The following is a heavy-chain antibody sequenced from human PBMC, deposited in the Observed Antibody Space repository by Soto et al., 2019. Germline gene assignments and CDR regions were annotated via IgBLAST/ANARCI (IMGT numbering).Heavy chain of an antibody. V-gene: IGHV3-23*01. CDR2: ISGSGGST. Sequence: EVQLLDSGGGLVQPGGSLRLSCAASGFSFSTYAMSWVRQAPGKGLEWVSGISGSGGSTYYADSVEGRFTISRDNSKNTLYLQMNSPRVEDTAVYYCAKGGRGVQIWLHVDYWGQGTLVTVSS. D-gene: IGHD5-18*01. J-gene: IGHJ4*02. CDR1: GFSFSTYA. CDR3: AKGGRGVQIWLHVDY.